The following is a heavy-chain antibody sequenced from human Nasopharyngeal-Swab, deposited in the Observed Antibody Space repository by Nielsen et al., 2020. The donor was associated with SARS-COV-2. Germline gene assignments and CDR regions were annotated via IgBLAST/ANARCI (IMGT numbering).Heavy chain of an antibody. CDR3: TRGDGALTYFDY. Sequence: GGSLRLSCAASGLTFSDHSMIWVRQAPGQGLEWVSYISGSSSTLYYADSVKGRITVSRDNAKSSVYLQMSSLRDEDTAVYYCTRGDGALTYFDYWGQGTLVSVSS. V-gene: IGHV3-48*02. J-gene: IGHJ4*02. CDR1: GLTFSDHS. CDR2: ISGSSSTL. D-gene: IGHD4-17*01.